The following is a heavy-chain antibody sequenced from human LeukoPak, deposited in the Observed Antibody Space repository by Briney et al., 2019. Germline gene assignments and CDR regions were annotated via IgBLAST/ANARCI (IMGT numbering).Heavy chain of an antibody. V-gene: IGHV4-39*07. CDR2: INHSGST. CDR3: ARALFDWLPFDY. J-gene: IGHJ4*02. D-gene: IGHD3-9*01. CDR1: GGSITSSSYY. Sequence: SETLSLTCTVSGGSITSSSYYWGWIRQPPGKGLEWIGEINHSGSTNYNPSLKSRVTISVDTSKNQFSLKLSSVTAADTAVYYCARALFDWLPFDYWGQGTLVTVSS.